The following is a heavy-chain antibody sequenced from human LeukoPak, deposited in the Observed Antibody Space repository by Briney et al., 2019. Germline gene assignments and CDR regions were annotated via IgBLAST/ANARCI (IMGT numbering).Heavy chain of an antibody. CDR3: ARVGYYYYYMDV. V-gene: IGHV4-59*12. CDR2: IYYSGST. J-gene: IGHJ6*03. CDR1: GGSISSYY. Sequence: SETLSLTCTVSGGSISSYYWSWIRQPPGKGLEWVGSIYYSGSTYYNPSLKSRVTISVDTSKQQFSLKLSSVTAADTAVYYCARVGYYYYYMDVWGKGTTVTVSS.